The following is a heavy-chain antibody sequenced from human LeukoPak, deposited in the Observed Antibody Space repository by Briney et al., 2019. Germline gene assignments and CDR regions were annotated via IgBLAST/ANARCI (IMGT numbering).Heavy chain of an antibody. CDR2: ISPNSGGT. CDR3: ARVEVAGNILIDY. Sequence: ASVKVCCKASGYTFTDYYIHWVRQAPGQGLEWMGWISPNSGGTNYAQKFQGRVILTRATSIRTAYMELSGLTSDDTAVYYCARVEVAGNILIDYWGQGTLVIVSS. V-gene: IGHV1-2*02. CDR1: GYTFTDYY. J-gene: IGHJ4*02. D-gene: IGHD6-19*01.